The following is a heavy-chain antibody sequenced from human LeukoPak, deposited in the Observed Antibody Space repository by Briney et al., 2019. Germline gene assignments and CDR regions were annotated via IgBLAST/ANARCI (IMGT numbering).Heavy chain of an antibody. J-gene: IGHJ4*02. CDR2: IIPIFGTA. CDR3: ARDHEDRSGYYPYYFDY. V-gene: IGHV1-69*13. D-gene: IGHD3-22*01. CDR1: GGTFSTFA. Sequence: GASVKVSCKASGGTFSTFAITWVRQAPGQGLGWMGAIIPIFGTANYAQKFQGRVTITADESTSTAYMELSSLRSEDTAVYYCARDHEDRSGYYPYYFDYWGQGTLVTVSS.